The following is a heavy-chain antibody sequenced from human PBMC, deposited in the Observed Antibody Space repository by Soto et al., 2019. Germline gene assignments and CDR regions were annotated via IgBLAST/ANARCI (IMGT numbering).Heavy chain of an antibody. J-gene: IGHJ2*01. V-gene: IGHV3-23*01. Sequence: PGGSLRLSCATSGFTFSSYVTSWVRQAPGKGLEWVSAVNTNGGSTYYADSVKGRFTISRDNSKSTLYLQMKNLRAEDTAVYYCARVSSGRYNTPPYWYFDLWGRGTLVTVSS. CDR3: ARVSSGRYNTPPYWYFDL. CDR2: VNTNGGST. D-gene: IGHD6-19*01. CDR1: GFTFSSYV.